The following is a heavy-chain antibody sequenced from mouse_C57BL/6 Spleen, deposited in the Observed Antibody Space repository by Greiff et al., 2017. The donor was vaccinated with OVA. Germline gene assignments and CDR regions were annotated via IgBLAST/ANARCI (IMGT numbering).Heavy chain of an antibody. J-gene: IGHJ4*01. CDR3: FYYRNAMDY. CDR1: GFNIKDYY. CDR2: IDPEDGDT. V-gene: IGHV14-1*01. Sequence: EVKLMESGAELVRPGASVKLSCTASGFNIKDYYMHWVKQRPEQGLEWIGRIDPEDGDTEYAPKFQGKATMTADTSSNTAYLQLSSLTSEDTAVYYCFYYRNAMDYWGQGTSVTVSS. D-gene: IGHD2-12*01.